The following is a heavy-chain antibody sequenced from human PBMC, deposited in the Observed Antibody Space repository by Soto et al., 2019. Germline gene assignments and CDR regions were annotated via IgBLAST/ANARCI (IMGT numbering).Heavy chain of an antibody. CDR3: ARRVFRSRLDS. CDR1: GYTFTDYY. J-gene: IGHJ5*02. Sequence: QVRLVQSGAEVKKPGASVKVSCKASGYTFTDYYIHWVRQTPGQGLEWMGWINPNTGGTSFGQKFQGWVTMTRDTSISTVYMELNRLKFDDTAIYFCARRVFRSRLDSWGQGTLVTVSS. CDR2: INPNTGGT. V-gene: IGHV1-2*04. D-gene: IGHD2-2*01.